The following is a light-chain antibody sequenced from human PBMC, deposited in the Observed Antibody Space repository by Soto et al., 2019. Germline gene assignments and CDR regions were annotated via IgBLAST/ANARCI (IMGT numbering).Light chain of an antibody. Sequence: DIQMTQSPSTLSASVGVRVTITCRASQSISSWLAWYQQKPGKAPKLLIYKASSLESGVPSRFSGSGSETEFTLTISSLQPDDFATYYCQQYNSYSFTFGGGTKVEIK. CDR1: QSISSW. CDR3: QQYNSYSFT. V-gene: IGKV1-5*03. J-gene: IGKJ4*01. CDR2: KAS.